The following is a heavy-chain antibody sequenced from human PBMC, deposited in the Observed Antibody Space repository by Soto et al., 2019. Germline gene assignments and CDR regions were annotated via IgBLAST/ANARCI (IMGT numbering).Heavy chain of an antibody. Sequence: QVHLVQSGAEVKKPGASVKVSCKASGYTFTGNYIHWVRQAPGQGLEWMGWVNPDNGGTTSAQKFQGRATMTRDTSVTTAYMELTRLTSDDTAVYYCARDPRPPAGWLGFWEYGMDVW. J-gene: IGHJ6*01. V-gene: IGHV1-2*02. CDR1: GYTFTGNY. CDR3: ARDPRPPAGWLGFWEYGMDV. D-gene: IGHD3-3*01. CDR2: VNPDNGGT.